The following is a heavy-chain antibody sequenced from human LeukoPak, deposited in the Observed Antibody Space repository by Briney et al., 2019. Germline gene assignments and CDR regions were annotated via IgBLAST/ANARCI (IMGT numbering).Heavy chain of an antibody. CDR1: GGTFSSYA. CDR2: IIPIFGTA. V-gene: IGHV1-69*05. CDR3: ARDLRTRIVGAFDI. Sequence: EASVKVSCKASGGTFSSYAISWVRQAPGQGLEWMGGIIPIFGTANYAQKFQGRVTITTDESTSTAYMELSSLRSEDTAVYYCARDLRTRIVGAFDIWGQGTMVTVSS. J-gene: IGHJ3*02. D-gene: IGHD3-22*01.